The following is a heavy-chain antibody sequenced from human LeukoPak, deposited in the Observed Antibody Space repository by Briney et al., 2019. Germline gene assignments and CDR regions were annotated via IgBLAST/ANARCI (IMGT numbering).Heavy chain of an antibody. CDR3: GRAGRYCSGGSCYGENWFDP. CDR2: IHSSGNT. Sequence: PSGTLSLTCTVSGGSISGYYWNWIRQPPGKGLEWLGYIHSSGNTRYNPSLRSRVTMSVDTSMNQFSLKLDSVTAADTAVYYCGRAGRYCSGGSCYGENWFDPWGQGTLVTVSS. CDR1: GGSISGYY. D-gene: IGHD2-15*01. J-gene: IGHJ5*02. V-gene: IGHV4-59*01.